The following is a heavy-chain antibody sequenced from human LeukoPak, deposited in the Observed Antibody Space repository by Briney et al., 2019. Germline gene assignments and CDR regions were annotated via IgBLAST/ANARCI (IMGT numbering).Heavy chain of an antibody. J-gene: IGHJ4*02. V-gene: IGHV1-46*01. CDR3: ARTAGRTFDY. Sequence: ASVKVSCKASGYTFTSYFMHWVRQAPGQGLEWMGIINPSGGSTGYAQKFQGRVTMTRDTSTSTVYMELSSLRSEDTAVYCCARTAGRTFDYWGQGTLVTVSS. D-gene: IGHD6-6*01. CDR1: GYTFTSYF. CDR2: INPSGGST.